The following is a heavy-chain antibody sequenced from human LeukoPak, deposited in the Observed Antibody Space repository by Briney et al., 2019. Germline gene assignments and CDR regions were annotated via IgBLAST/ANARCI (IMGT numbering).Heavy chain of an antibody. D-gene: IGHD6-13*01. Sequence: SETLSLTCTVSGGSISSSSYYWGWIRQPPGKGLEWIGSIYYSGSTYYNPSLKSRVTISVDTSKNQFSLKLSSVTAADTAVYYCARSSSWYIPLGYWGQGTLVTVSS. CDR2: IYYSGST. J-gene: IGHJ4*02. V-gene: IGHV4-39*01. CDR3: ARSSSWYIPLGY. CDR1: GGSISSSSYY.